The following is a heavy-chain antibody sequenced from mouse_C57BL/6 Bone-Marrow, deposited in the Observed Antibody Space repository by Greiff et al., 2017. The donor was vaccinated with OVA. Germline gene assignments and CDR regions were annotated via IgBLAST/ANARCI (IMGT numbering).Heavy chain of an antibody. V-gene: IGHV5-9-1*02. J-gene: IGHJ3*01. D-gene: IGHD2-3*01. Sequence: EVKLVESGAGLVKPGGSLKLSCAASGFTFSSYAMSWVRQTPEKRLEWVAYISSGGDYIYYADTVKGRFTISRDNARNTLYLQMSSLKSEDTAMYYCTRDGYPFAYWGPGTLVTVSA. CDR3: TRDGYPFAY. CDR1: GFTFSSYA. CDR2: ISSGGDYI.